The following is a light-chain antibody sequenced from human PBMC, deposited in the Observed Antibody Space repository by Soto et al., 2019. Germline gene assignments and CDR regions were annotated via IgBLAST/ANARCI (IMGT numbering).Light chain of an antibody. Sequence: DIQMTQSPSSLSASVRDRVTITCRASQGISNYLAWYQQKPGKVPKLLIYAASTLQSGVPSLFSGSGSWTDFTLTISSLQPEDVAAYYWQKYDSASWTFGQGTKVEIK. J-gene: IGKJ1*01. CDR2: AAS. CDR3: QKYDSASWT. V-gene: IGKV1-27*01. CDR1: QGISNY.